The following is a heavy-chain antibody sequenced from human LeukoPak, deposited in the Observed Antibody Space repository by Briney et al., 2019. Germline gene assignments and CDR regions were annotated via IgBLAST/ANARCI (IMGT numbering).Heavy chain of an antibody. V-gene: IGHV4-39*07. CDR2: IYYSGST. D-gene: IGHD6-19*01. CDR3: ARRYSSGWYAPGY. Sequence: PSETLSLTCSVSGVSISSSSFYWGWIRQPPGKGLEWIGNIYYSGSTYYNPSLKSRVTISVDKSKNQFSLKLSSVTAADTAVYYCARRYSSGWYAPGYWGQGTLVTVSS. CDR1: GVSISSSSFY. J-gene: IGHJ4*02.